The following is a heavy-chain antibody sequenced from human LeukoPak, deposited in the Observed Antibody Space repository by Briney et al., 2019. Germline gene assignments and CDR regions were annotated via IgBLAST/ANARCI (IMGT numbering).Heavy chain of an antibody. V-gene: IGHV4-31*03. CDR1: GAFISSGGYY. Sequence: SETLSLTCTVAGAFISSGGYYWSWIRQCPGKGLEWIGYIYYTGNTYYNPSLKSRVAISVDTSKNQVSLKLSSVTAADTAVYYCARDNSGVLDYWGQGTLVTVSS. CDR2: IYYTGNT. CDR3: ARDNSGVLDY. D-gene: IGHD3-10*01. J-gene: IGHJ4*02.